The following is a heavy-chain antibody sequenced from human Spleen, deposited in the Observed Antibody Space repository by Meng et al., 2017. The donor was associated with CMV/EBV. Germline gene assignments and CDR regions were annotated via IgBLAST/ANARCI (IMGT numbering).Heavy chain of an antibody. V-gene: IGHV3-21*01. D-gene: IGHD3-16*01. CDR1: GFSFYSYT. Sequence: GESLKISCAASGFSFYSYTMNWVRQAPGRGLEWVSSISSRSNYIYYSDSMKGRVTISRDNAKNSVYLQMNSLRADDTAVYYCVRSGVITFGGVTLTWEDAFGFWGQGTMVTVSS. CDR3: VRSGVITFGGVTLTWEDAFGF. CDR2: ISSRSNYI. J-gene: IGHJ3*01.